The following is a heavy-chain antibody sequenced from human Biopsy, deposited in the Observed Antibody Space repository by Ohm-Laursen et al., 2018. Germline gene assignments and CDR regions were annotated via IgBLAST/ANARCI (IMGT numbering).Heavy chain of an antibody. CDR1: GNTFATYH. J-gene: IGHJ6*02. CDR2: ISPSGATT. V-gene: IGHV1-46*01. CDR3: VRAGVGSDGTDSYYYGMDV. D-gene: IGHD5-24*01. Sequence: GASVKVSCKASGNTFATYHIHWVRQAPGQGLEWMGVISPSGATTSFSQKFQGRITMTRDTSTGTVYMDLNSLGSEDTAVYYCVRAGVGSDGTDSYYYGMDVWGPGTTVTVSS.